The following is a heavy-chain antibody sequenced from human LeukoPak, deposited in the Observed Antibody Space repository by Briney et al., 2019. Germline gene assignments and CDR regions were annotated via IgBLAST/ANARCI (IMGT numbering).Heavy chain of an antibody. CDR1: GFDFSSNW. Sequence: GGSLRLSCAASGFDFSSNWMHWVRHAPGQGLVWVSRIKGDGISTNYADSVKGRFTISRDVAKNTLYLQMNSLRAEDTGVYYCAKDHYWSIDYWGRGTLVTVSS. V-gene: IGHV3-74*01. J-gene: IGHJ4*02. D-gene: IGHD3-3*01. CDR2: IKGDGIST. CDR3: AKDHYWSIDY.